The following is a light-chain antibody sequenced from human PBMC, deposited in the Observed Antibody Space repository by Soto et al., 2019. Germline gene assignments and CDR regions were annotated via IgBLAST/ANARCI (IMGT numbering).Light chain of an antibody. J-gene: IGKJ3*01. CDR3: QQYANLPLFT. CDR2: DAS. Sequence: DIQMTQSPSSLSASVGDRVTITCQASQDISNYLNWYQQKPGKAPKLLIYDASNLESGVPSRFSGSGSGTDFTFTISSLQPADIATYYCQQYANLPLFTFGPGTKVDIK. CDR1: QDISNY. V-gene: IGKV1-33*01.